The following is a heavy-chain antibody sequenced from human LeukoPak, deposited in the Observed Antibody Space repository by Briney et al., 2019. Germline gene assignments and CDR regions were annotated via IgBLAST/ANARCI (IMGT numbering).Heavy chain of an antibody. CDR3: ARDDGSYGYVVREGYFDY. D-gene: IGHD5-18*01. V-gene: IGHV3-21*01. J-gene: IGHJ4*02. CDR1: GFTFRSYT. Sequence: GGSLRLSCAASGFTFRSYTMNWVRQAPGKGLEWVSSITSSSSYIYYADSVKGRFTISRDNARNSLYLQMNSLRAEDTAVYYCARDDGSYGYVVREGYFDYWGQGTLVTVSS. CDR2: ITSSSSYI.